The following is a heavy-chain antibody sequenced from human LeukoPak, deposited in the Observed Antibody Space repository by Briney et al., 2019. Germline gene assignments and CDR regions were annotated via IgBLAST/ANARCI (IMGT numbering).Heavy chain of an antibody. Sequence: SETLSLTCTVSGGSISSGDYYWGWIRQRPGKGLEWVVYIYYSGSTYYNPSLKSRTTISVDTSKNQFSLKLSSVTAADTAVYYCARAHSSSWYEWFDPWGQGTLVTVSS. J-gene: IGHJ5*02. CDR2: IYYSGST. CDR3: ARAHSSSWYEWFDP. CDR1: GGSISSGDYY. D-gene: IGHD6-13*01. V-gene: IGHV4-30-4*01.